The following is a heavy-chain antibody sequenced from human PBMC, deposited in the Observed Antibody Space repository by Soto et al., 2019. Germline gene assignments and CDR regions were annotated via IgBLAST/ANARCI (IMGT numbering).Heavy chain of an antibody. J-gene: IGHJ1*01. CDR1: GYTFSNYA. V-gene: IGHV1-18*03. Sequence: ASVKVSCKTSGYTFSNYAISWVRQAPGQGLEWMGWISPYNGNANYTEKFQGRVSMTTDTSTTTAYMELTSLTSDDMAIYYCAREISLIMGAPAYWGQGNLVTVSS. CDR2: ISPYNGNA. D-gene: IGHD3-16*01. CDR3: AREISLIMGAPAY.